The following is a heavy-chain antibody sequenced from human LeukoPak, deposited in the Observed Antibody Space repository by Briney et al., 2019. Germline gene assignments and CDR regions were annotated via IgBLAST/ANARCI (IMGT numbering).Heavy chain of an antibody. CDR1: GYTFTSYD. CDR3: ARGPKTNNYYDSSGTVDY. J-gene: IGHJ4*02. V-gene: IGHV1-8*01. CDR2: MNPNSGNT. D-gene: IGHD3-22*01. Sequence: ASVKVSCKASGYTFTSYDINWVRQATGQGLEWMGWMNPNSGNTGYAQKFQGRVTMTRNTSISTAYMELSSLRSEDTAVYYCARGPKTNNYYDSSGTVDYWGQGTLVTVSS.